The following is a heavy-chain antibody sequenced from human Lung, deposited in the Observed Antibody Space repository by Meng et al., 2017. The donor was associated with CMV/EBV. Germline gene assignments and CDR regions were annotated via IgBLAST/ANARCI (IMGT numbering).Heavy chain of an antibody. CDR2: IYHSGIT. Sequence: VSGGSSSSRNWWSWVRQTPGKGLEWIEEIYHSGITNYSPSRKSRVTISIDKSKKQFSLKLNSVTAADTAVYYCARGLYYGSGSYYSYWGQGTLVTVSS. D-gene: IGHD3-10*01. CDR3: ARGLYYGSGSYYSY. CDR1: GGSSSSRNW. J-gene: IGHJ4*02. V-gene: IGHV4-4*02.